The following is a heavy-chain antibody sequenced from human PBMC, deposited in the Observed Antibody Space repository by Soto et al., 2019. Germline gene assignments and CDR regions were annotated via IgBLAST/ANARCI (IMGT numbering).Heavy chain of an antibody. CDR1: GYTFTGYY. D-gene: IGHD6-13*01. CDR3: ARDPSSSHYCFDY. CDR2: INPNSGGT. V-gene: IGHV1-2*02. Sequence: ASVKVSCKASGYTFTGYYMHWVRQAPGQGLEWMGWINPNSGGTNYAQKFQGRVTMTRDTSISTAYMELSRLRSDDTAVYYCARDPSSSHYCFDYWGQGTLVTVSS. J-gene: IGHJ4*02.